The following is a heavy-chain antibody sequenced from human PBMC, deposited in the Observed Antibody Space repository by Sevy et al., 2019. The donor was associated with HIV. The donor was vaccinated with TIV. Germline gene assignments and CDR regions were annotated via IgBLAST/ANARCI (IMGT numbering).Heavy chain of an antibody. V-gene: IGHV3-7*01. Sequence: GGSLRLSCAASGFTFSRYWMSWVRQAPGKGLEWMANIKQDGSEKYYVDSVKGRFTISRDNAKNSLYLQMNSLIAEDTAVYYCAAYSDYDSFDYWGQGTLVTVSS. CDR1: GFTFSRYW. CDR2: IKQDGSEK. J-gene: IGHJ4*02. CDR3: AAYSDYDSFDY. D-gene: IGHD5-12*01.